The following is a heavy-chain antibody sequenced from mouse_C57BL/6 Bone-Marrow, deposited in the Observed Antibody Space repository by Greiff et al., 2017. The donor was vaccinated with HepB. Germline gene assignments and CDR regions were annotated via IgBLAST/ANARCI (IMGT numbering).Heavy chain of an antibody. V-gene: IGHV1-72*01. CDR2: IDPNSGGT. CDR1: GYTFTSYW. D-gene: IGHD2-1*01. CDR3: ARGSRDLLRAMDY. Sequence: QVQLQQPGAELVKPGASVKLSCKASGYTFTSYWMHWVKQRPGRGLEWIGRIDPNSGGTKNNEKFKSKATLTVDKPSSTAYMQLSSLTSEDSAVYYCARGSRDLLRAMDYWGQGTSVTVSS. J-gene: IGHJ4*01.